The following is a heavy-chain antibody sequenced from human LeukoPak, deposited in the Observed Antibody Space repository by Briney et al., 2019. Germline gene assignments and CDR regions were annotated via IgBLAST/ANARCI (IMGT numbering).Heavy chain of an antibody. J-gene: IGHJ2*01. CDR3: ATRPGMGINYFDL. CDR2: IYHSGST. D-gene: IGHD1-1*01. Sequence: SETLSLTCTVSGGSISSGGYYWSWIRQPPGKGLEWIGYIYHSGSTYYNPSLKSRVTISVYRSKNQFSLKLSSVTAADTAVYYCATRPGMGINYFDLWGRGTLVTVSS. CDR1: GGSISSGGYY. V-gene: IGHV4-30-2*01.